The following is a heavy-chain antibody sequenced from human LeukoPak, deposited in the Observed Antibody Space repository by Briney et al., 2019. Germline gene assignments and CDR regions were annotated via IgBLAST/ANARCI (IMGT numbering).Heavy chain of an antibody. Sequence: PSETLSLTCAVSGGSTSSTNWWSWVRQPPGKGLEWIGEIFQSGRTNYNPSLKSRVTISVDKSRNQFSLKLSSVTAAYTAVYYCARVPAFYYGDYWTSSNYFDYWGQGTLVTVSS. CDR3: ARVPAFYYGDYWTSSNYFDY. V-gene: IGHV4-4*02. CDR2: IFQSGRT. J-gene: IGHJ4*02. CDR1: GGSTSSTNW. D-gene: IGHD4-17*01.